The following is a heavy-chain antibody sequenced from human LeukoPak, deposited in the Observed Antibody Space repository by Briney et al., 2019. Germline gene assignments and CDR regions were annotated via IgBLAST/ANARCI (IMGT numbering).Heavy chain of an antibody. V-gene: IGHV3-30*02. CDR2: IRYDGSNK. J-gene: IGHJ4*02. Sequence: PGGSLRLSCAASRFIFSSYGMHWVRQSPGKGLEWVAFIRYDGSNKYYADSVKGRFTISRDNSKNTLYLQMNSLRAEDTAVYYCAREFSRQRWLQLPYFDYWGQGTLVTVSS. CDR3: AREFSRQRWLQLPYFDY. D-gene: IGHD5-24*01. CDR1: RFIFSSYG.